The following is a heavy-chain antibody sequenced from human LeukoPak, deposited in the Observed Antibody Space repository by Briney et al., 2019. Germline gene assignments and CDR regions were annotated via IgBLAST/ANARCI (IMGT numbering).Heavy chain of an antibody. CDR1: GFTFSTYW. D-gene: IGHD2/OR15-2a*01. V-gene: IGHV3-7*01. CDR2: TNQAGNKT. CDR3: ARDLDHSYSNTYYDAFDI. Sequence: PGGSLRLSCAASGFTFSTYWMTWVRQAPGKGLEWVANTNQAGNKTNYVDSVKGRFTISRDNAKDLLYLQMNNLRAEDTALYYCARDLDHSYSNTYYDAFDIWGQGTMVTVSS. J-gene: IGHJ3*02.